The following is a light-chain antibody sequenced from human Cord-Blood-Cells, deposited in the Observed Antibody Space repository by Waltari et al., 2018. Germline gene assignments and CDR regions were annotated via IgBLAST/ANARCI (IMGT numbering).Light chain of an antibody. CDR3: QQYGSSPPYT. Sequence: DIVLTQSPRTLSLSPAERATLSCRASQSVSSSYLAWYQQKPGQSPTHLIYGASSRATGIPDRFSGSGSGTDFTLTISRLEPEDFAVYYCQQYGSSPPYTFGQGTKLEIK. CDR1: QSVSSSY. J-gene: IGKJ2*01. CDR2: GAS. V-gene: IGKV3-20*01.